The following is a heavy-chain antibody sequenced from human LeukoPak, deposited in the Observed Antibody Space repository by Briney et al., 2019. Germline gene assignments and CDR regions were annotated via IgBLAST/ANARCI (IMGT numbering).Heavy chain of an antibody. CDR3: ARKGGSLVRGVIMDAFDM. CDR2: IKQDGSEK. CDR1: GFTFNDYW. Sequence: GSLRLSCAASGFTFNDYWMNWVRQAPGKGLEWVANIKQDGSEKYYVDSVKGRFTISRDNAENLQYLQMNSLRAEDTAVYYCARKGGSLVRGVIMDAFDMWGQGTMVTVSS. V-gene: IGHV3-7*05. J-gene: IGHJ3*02. D-gene: IGHD3-10*01.